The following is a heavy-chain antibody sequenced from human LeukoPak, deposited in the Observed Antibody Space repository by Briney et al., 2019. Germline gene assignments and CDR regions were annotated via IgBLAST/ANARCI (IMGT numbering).Heavy chain of an antibody. CDR3: AREGGFFRPLDY. CDR2: IYYSGST. CDR1: GGSISSYY. V-gene: IGHV4-59*12. D-gene: IGHD3-3*01. Sequence: SETLSLTCTVSGGSISSYYWSWIRQPPGKGLEWIGYIYYSGSTNYNPSLKSRLTMSVDLSENYISLKLTSVTAADTAVYYCAREGGFFRPLDYSGQGTLVTVSS. J-gene: IGHJ4*02.